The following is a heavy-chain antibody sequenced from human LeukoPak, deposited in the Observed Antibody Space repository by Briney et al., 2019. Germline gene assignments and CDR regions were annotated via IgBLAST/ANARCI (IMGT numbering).Heavy chain of an antibody. D-gene: IGHD3-9*01. CDR1: GFTFDDYA. Sequence: PGRSLRLSCAASGFTFDDYAVHWVRQAPGKGLEWVSGISWNSGSIGYADSVKGRFTISRDNAKNSLYLQMNSLRAEDMALYYCAKEALGLRYFDSPFDYWGQGTLVTVSS. V-gene: IGHV3-9*03. CDR2: ISWNSGSI. CDR3: AKEALGLRYFDSPFDY. J-gene: IGHJ4*02.